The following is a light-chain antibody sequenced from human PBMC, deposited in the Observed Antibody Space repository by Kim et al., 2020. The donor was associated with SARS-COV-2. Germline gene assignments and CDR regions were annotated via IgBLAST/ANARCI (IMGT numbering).Light chain of an antibody. CDR3: QQYNDWPPWT. V-gene: IGKV3-15*01. J-gene: IGKJ1*01. CDR1: QSVRTN. Sequence: SPGERATLSCRASQSVRTNLAWYQQKPGQAPRLLIYGASTRASGISDRFCGSGSGTEFTLTISSLQSEDFALYYCQQYNDWPPWTFGQGTKVDIK. CDR2: GAS.